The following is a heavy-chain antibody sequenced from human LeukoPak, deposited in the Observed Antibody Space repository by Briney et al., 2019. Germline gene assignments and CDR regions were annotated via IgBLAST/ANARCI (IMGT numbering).Heavy chain of an antibody. CDR1: GGTFSSYA. V-gene: IGHV1-69*06. J-gene: IGHJ6*03. CDR2: IIPIFGTA. Sequence: SVKVSCKASGGTFSSYAISWVRQAPGQGLGWMGGIIPIFGTANYAQKFQGRVTITADKSTSTAYMELSRLRSDDTAVYYCARDKQLDWAHYYYYYMDVWGKGTTVTVSS. D-gene: IGHD1-1*01. CDR3: ARDKQLDWAHYYYYYMDV.